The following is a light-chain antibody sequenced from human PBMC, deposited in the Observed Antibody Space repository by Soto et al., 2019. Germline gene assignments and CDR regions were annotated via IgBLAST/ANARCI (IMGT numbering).Light chain of an antibody. CDR3: QQRINWPLT. CDR1: QSVSSY. CDR2: DAV. V-gene: IGKV3-11*01. J-gene: IGKJ4*01. Sequence: ETLLTQSPSTLSFSPGEVATLSCRASQSVSSYLAWYQQKPGQAPRLLIYDAVNRATGIPARFSGSGSGTDFTLTIGSLEPEDSGVYYCQQRINWPLTFGGGAKVDIK.